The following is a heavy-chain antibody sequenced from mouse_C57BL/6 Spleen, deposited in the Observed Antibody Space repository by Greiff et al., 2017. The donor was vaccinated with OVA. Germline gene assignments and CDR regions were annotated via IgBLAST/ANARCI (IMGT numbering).Heavy chain of an antibody. CDR1: GYTFTGYW. D-gene: IGHD1-1*01. V-gene: IGHV1-9*01. CDR2: ILPGSGST. J-gene: IGHJ4*01. Sequence: VHLVESGAELMKPGASVKLSCKATGYTFTGYWIEWVKQRPGHGLEWIGEILPGSGSTNYNEKFKGKATFTADTSSNTAYMQLSSLTTEDSAIYYCARSPIYYYGSSSYYYAMDYWGQGTSVTVSS. CDR3: ARSPIYYYGSSSYYYAMDY.